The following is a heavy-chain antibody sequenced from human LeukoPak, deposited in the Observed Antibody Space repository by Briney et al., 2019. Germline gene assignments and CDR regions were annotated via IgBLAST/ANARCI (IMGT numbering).Heavy chain of an antibody. Sequence: GRSLRLSCAASGFTFSNYGMHWVPQAPGKGLEWVAVIWYDGSKKYYADSVKGRFTISRDNSKNTLYLQMNSLRAEDTAVYYCAITMYYYDSNGYYSFDYWGQGTLVTVSS. V-gene: IGHV3-33*01. CDR2: IWYDGSKK. CDR3: AITMYYYDSNGYYSFDY. CDR1: GFTFSNYG. D-gene: IGHD3-22*01. J-gene: IGHJ4*02.